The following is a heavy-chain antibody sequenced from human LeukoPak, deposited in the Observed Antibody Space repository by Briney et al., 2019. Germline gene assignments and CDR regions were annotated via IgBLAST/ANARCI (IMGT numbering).Heavy chain of an antibody. Sequence: PGGSLRLSCAASGFTFSSYSMNWVRQAPGKGLEWVSYISSSSSTIYYADSVKGRFTISRDNAKNSLYLQMNSLRAEDTAVYYCARGTLSGVAAAGSFDYWGQGTLVTVSS. D-gene: IGHD6-13*01. CDR1: GFTFSSYS. CDR2: ISSSSSTI. J-gene: IGHJ4*02. CDR3: ARGTLSGVAAAGSFDY. V-gene: IGHV3-48*04.